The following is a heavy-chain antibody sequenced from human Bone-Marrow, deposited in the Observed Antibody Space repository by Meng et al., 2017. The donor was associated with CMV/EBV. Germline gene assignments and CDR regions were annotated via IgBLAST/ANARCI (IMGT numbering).Heavy chain of an antibody. D-gene: IGHD2-21*01. CDR3: ARDSEIIPHYYFDY. Sequence: GGSLRLPCVASGFSFSNYGMIWVRQAPGKGLEYVSYISSDGSTTYYGDSGRDRFTISRDNARNSLFLEMNSLRVEDTAVYYCARDSEIIPHYYFDYWGQGTLVTVSS. J-gene: IGHJ4*02. CDR1: GFSFSNYG. CDR2: ISSDGSTT. V-gene: IGHV3-48*03.